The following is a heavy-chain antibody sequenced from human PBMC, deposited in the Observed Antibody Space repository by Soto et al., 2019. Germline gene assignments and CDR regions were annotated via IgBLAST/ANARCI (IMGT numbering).Heavy chain of an antibody. Sequence: QVQLVESGGGVVQPGRSLRLSCAASGFTFSSYGMHWVRQAPGKGLEWVAVISYDGSNKYYADSVKGRFTISRDNSKNTMYLQRNSLRAEDTAVSYCAKVLGHGGRGAFDIWGQGTMVTVSS. V-gene: IGHV3-30*18. D-gene: IGHD7-27*01. CDR2: ISYDGSNK. CDR1: GFTFSSYG. J-gene: IGHJ3*02. CDR3: AKVLGHGGRGAFDI.